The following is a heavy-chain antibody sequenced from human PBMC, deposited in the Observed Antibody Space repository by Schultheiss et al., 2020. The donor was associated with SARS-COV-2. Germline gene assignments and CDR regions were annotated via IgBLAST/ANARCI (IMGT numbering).Heavy chain of an antibody. D-gene: IGHD3-3*01. CDR2: ISAYNGNT. V-gene: IGHV1-18*01. CDR1: GYTFTSYG. Sequence: ASVKVSCKASGYTFTSYGISWVRQAPGQGLEWMGWISAYNGNTNYAQKLQGRVTMTTDTSTSTAYMELRSLRSDDTAVYYCARDHSRFLEWLFQGVMYFDYWGQGTLVTVSS. J-gene: IGHJ4*02. CDR3: ARDHSRFLEWLFQGVMYFDY.